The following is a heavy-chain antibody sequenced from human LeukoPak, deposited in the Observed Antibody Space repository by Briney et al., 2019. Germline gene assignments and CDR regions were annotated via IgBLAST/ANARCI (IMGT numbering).Heavy chain of an antibody. CDR2: IRYDGSNK. D-gene: IGHD2-21*02. CDR1: GFTFSSYG. CDR3: AKDHWAYCGGDCVDFDY. V-gene: IGHV3-30*02. J-gene: IGHJ4*02. Sequence: GGSLRLSCAASGFTFSSYGMHWVRQAPGKGLEWVAFIRYDGSNKYYADSVKGRFTISRDNSKNTLYLQMNSLRAEDTAVYYCAKDHWAYCGGDCVDFDYWGQGTLVTVSS.